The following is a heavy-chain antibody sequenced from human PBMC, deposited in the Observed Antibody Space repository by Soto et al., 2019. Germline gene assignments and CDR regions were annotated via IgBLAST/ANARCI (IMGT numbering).Heavy chain of an antibody. J-gene: IGHJ4*02. Sequence: GASVKVSCKASGYTFTGYHIHWVRQAPGQGLEWIGWSNPSTGDSKYSQKLQGRATMTRDTSISTGYMELSRLGSDDTAVYYCASAFLNYHRTGHYWRQGTMVTVSS. V-gene: IGHV1-2*02. D-gene: IGHD1-7*01. CDR1: GYTFTGYH. CDR3: ASAFLNYHRTGHY. CDR2: SNPSTGDS.